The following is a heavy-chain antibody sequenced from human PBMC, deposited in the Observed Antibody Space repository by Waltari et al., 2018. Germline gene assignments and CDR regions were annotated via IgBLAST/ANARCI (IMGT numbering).Heavy chain of an antibody. CDR3: SRQVLGYCTSAACRRLES. CDR2: IYHAGDT. V-gene: IGHV4-38-2*01. Sequence: QVQLQESGPGLVKPSETLSLTCDVSGYSINRGYYWGWTRQSPGKGLEWIATIYHAGDTFYNPSLKSRVTISMDTSKNQFSLKLNSVTAADTAVYFCSRQVLGYCTSAACRRLESWGQGTLVTVSS. J-gene: IGHJ4*02. D-gene: IGHD2-2*03. CDR1: GYSINRGYY.